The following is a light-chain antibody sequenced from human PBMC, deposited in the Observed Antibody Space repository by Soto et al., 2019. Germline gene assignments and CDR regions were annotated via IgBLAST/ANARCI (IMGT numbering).Light chain of an antibody. V-gene: IGKV3-11*01. CDR2: GAS. J-gene: IGKJ1*01. Sequence: EVVLTQSPATLSLSPGERATVSCRASQNIRTFLDWYQQKPGQAPRLLIYGASNRATGIPARFSGSGSGTDFTLTISSLESEDFAVYYCQQHSHWPPWTFGQGTRVEI. CDR1: QNIRTF. CDR3: QQHSHWPPWT.